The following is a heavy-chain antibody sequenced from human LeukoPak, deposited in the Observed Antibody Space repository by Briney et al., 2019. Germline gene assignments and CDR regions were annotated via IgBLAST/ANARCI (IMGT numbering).Heavy chain of an antibody. CDR3: ARGRRLRGVTSRPIYYYYYMDV. Sequence: ASVKVSCKAPGYTFNTFDINWVRQATGQGPEWMGWVNPDNDKTVYAPKFQGRVSISSNNSINTAYMEFSGLKSDDTAVYYCARGRRLRGVTSRPIYYYYYMDVWGGGTTVTVSS. CDR2: VNPDNDKT. V-gene: IGHV1-8*03. J-gene: IGHJ6*03. D-gene: IGHD3-10*01. CDR1: GYTFNTFD.